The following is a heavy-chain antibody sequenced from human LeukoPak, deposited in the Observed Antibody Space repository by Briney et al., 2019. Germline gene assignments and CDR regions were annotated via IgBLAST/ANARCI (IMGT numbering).Heavy chain of an antibody. Sequence: ASVKVSCKASVYTFTAYYIHWLRQAPGQGPEWMGWIKPDSGSSHYAQKFQGRVTMTRETSSNSAYIDLTSLKSDDTALYYCARARVPIAVAGLYYFDYWGQGALVTVSS. V-gene: IGHV1-2*02. CDR1: VYTFTAYY. CDR3: ARARVPIAVAGLYYFDY. D-gene: IGHD6-19*01. CDR2: IKPDSGSS. J-gene: IGHJ4*02.